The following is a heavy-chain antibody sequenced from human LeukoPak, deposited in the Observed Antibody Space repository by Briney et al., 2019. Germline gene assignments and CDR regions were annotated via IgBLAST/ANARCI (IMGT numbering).Heavy chain of an antibody. D-gene: IGHD3-10*01. CDR1: GHTFTGYY. CDR2: INPNSGGT. Sequence: ASVKVSCKASGHTFTGYYMHWVRQAPGQGLEWMGWINPNSGGTNYAQKFQGRVTMTRDTSISTAYMELSRLRSGDTAVYYCARMHPYTRLLWFGEDGMDVWGQGTTVTVSS. CDR3: ARMHPYTRLLWFGEDGMDV. V-gene: IGHV1-2*02. J-gene: IGHJ6*02.